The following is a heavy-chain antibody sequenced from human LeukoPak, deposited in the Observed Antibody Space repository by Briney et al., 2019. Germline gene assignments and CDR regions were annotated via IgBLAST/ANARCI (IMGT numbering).Heavy chain of an antibody. D-gene: IGHD3-9*01. Sequence: ASVKVSCKASGYTFTSYAMNWVRQAPGQGLEWMGWINTNTGNPTYAQGFTGRFVFSLDTSVSTAYLQISSLKAEDTAVYYCARISREYYDILTGFTNAAFDIWGQGTMVTVSS. CDR3: ARISREYYDILTGFTNAAFDI. V-gene: IGHV7-4-1*02. CDR1: GYTFTSYA. CDR2: INTNTGNP. J-gene: IGHJ3*02.